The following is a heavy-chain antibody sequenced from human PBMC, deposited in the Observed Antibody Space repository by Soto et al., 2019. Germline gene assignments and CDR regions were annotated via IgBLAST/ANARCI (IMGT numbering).Heavy chain of an antibody. J-gene: IGHJ1*01. CDR3: AKGTRPGPLAEYFQH. CDR2: ISGSGGST. Sequence: PGGSLSLSCAASGFPFSSYAMSWVRQAPGKGLEWVSAISGSGGSTYYADSVKGRFTISRDNSKNTLYLQMNSLRAEDTAVYYCAKGTRPGPLAEYFQHWGQGTLVTVSS. V-gene: IGHV3-23*01. CDR1: GFPFSSYA.